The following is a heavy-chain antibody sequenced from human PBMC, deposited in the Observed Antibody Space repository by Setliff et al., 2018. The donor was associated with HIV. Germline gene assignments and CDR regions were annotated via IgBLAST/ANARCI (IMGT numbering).Heavy chain of an antibody. J-gene: IGHJ4*02. CDR1: GFTFTNYI. D-gene: IGHD3-3*01. CDR3: ARDFTGGDGYNFWDY. Sequence: ASVKVSCKASGFTFTNYILHWVRQAPGQGLEWMGWINAGNGDTKYSQRFQGRVTITADESTSTAYMELSSLRSEDTAVYYCARDFTGGDGYNFWDYWGQGTLVTVSS. CDR2: INAGNGDT. V-gene: IGHV1-3*01.